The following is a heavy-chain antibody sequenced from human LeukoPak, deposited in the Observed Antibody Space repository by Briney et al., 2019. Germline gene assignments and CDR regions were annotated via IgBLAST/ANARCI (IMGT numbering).Heavy chain of an antibody. CDR2: IYYSGST. CDR1: GGSISSSSYY. D-gene: IGHD3-10*01. CDR3: ARRSYNSPLRY. Sequence: SETLSLTCTVSGGSISSSSYYWGWIRQPPGEGLEWIGSIYYSGSTYYNPSLKSRVTISVDTSKNQFSLKLSSVTAADTAVYYCARRSYNSPLRYWGQGTLVTVSS. J-gene: IGHJ4*02. V-gene: IGHV4-39*01.